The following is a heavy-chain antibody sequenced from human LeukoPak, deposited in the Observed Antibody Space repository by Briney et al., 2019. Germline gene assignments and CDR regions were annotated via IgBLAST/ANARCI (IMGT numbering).Heavy chain of an antibody. Sequence: SVKVSCKASGGTFSSYAISWVRQAPGQGLEWMGRVIPIFGTANYAQKFQGRVTITTDESTSTAYMELSSLRSEDTAVYYCARMLEYSGSTGDSNWGQGTLVTVSS. V-gene: IGHV1-69*05. CDR3: ARMLEYSGSTGDSN. D-gene: IGHD1-26*01. CDR1: GGTFSSYA. J-gene: IGHJ4*02. CDR2: VIPIFGTA.